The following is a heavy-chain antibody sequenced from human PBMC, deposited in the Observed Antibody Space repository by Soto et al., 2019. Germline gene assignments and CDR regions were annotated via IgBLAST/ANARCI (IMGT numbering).Heavy chain of an antibody. CDR1: GGSISSYY. CDR3: ARDGKDTMVRGVGEDYFDY. V-gene: IGHV4-59*01. Sequence: QVQLQESGPGLVKPSETLSLTCTVSGGSISSYYWSWIRQPPGKGLEWIGYIYYSGSTNYNPSLKSRVTISVDTSKNQSSLKLSAVTAADTAVYYCARDGKDTMVRGVGEDYFDYWGQGTLVTVSS. D-gene: IGHD3-10*01. J-gene: IGHJ4*02. CDR2: IYYSGST.